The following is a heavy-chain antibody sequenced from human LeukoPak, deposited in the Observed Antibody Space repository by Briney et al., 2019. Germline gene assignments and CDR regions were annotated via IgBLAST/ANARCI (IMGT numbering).Heavy chain of an antibody. CDR1: GGSFSGYY. V-gene: IGHV4-34*01. J-gene: IGHJ3*02. D-gene: IGHD4-4*01. CDR2: INHSGST. Sequence: SETLSLTCAVYGGSFSGYYWSWIRQPPGKGLEWIGEINHSGSTNYNPSLKSRVTISVDTSKNQFSLKLSSVTAADTAVYYCARVNYIPYAFDIWGQGTMVTVSS. CDR3: ARVNYIPYAFDI.